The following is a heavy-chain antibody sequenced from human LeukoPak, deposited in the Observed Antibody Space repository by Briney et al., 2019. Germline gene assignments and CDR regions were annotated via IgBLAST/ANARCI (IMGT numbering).Heavy chain of an antibody. CDR2: IWYDGSNK. V-gene: IGHV3-33*01. CDR3: ARDQAQVITPDNWFDP. CDR1: GFTFSSYG. J-gene: IGHJ5*02. Sequence: QPGGSLRLSCAASGFTFSSYGMHGVRQAPGKGLEWVAVIWYDGSNKYYADSVKGRFTISRDNSKNTLYLQMNSLRAEDTAVYYCARDQAQVITPDNWFDPWGQGTLVTVSS. D-gene: IGHD3-16*02.